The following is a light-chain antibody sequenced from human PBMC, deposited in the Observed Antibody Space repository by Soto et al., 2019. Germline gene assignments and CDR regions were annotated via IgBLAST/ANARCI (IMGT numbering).Light chain of an antibody. V-gene: IGKV3-20*01. CDR1: QSVSSNY. CDR2: GAS. J-gene: IGKJ1*01. Sequence: EVVLTQSPGTLSLSPGERATLSCRASQSVSSNYLAWYQQKPGQPPTLLIYGASSRATGIPDRFSGSGSGTDFSLTISRLEPEDFAVYYCQQHGSSPWTFGQGTKVDIK. CDR3: QQHGSSPWT.